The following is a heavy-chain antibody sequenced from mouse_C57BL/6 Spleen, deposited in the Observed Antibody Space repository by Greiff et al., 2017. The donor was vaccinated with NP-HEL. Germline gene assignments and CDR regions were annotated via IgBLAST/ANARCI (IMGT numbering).Heavy chain of an antibody. CDR2: ISDGGSYT. CDR3: AREGGDSFFDY. Sequence: EVKVEESGGGLVKPGGSLKLSCAASGFTFSSYAMSWVRQTPEKRLEWVATISDGGSYTYYPDNVKGRFTISRDNAKNNLYLQMSHLKSEDTAMYYCAREGGDSFFDYWGQGTTLTVSS. J-gene: IGHJ2*01. D-gene: IGHD2-13*01. V-gene: IGHV5-4*01. CDR1: GFTFSSYA.